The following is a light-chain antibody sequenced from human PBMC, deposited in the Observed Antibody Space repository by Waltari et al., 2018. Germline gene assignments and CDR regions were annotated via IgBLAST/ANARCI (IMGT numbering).Light chain of an antibody. CDR3: QQYRNVPLT. CDR1: HDINKN. J-gene: IGKJ4*01. V-gene: IGKV1-33*01. Sequence: DIQMTQAPASLSASVGDRATITCQASHDINKNFNWFQQKPGKAPKVLLFDASNLRTGVPLRFSGSVSGTHFTFTISSLQPEDVATYYCQQYRNVPLTFGGGTKVEIK. CDR2: DAS.